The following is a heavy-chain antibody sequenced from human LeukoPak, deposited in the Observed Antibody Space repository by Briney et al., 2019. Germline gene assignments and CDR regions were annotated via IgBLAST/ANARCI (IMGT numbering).Heavy chain of an antibody. CDR1: GGSISSYY. V-gene: IGHV4-59*08. CDR3: ARHGKRWLLDY. Sequence: SETLSLTCTVSGGSISSYYWSWIRQPPRKGGEWIGDNYYSGSTNYNPSLKGRVTISVDASKGHCCLQLCAVTAADTAVYYYARHGKRWLLDYWGQGTVVSVSS. CDR2: NYYSGST. D-gene: IGHD6-19*01. J-gene: IGHJ4*02.